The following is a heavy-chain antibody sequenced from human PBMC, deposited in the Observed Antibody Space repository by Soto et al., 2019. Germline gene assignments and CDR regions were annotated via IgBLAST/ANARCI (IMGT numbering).Heavy chain of an antibody. D-gene: IGHD2-21*02. V-gene: IGHV3-15*01. CDR2: IKSKTDGGTT. CDR3: TTDSHGGDYYYYYYMDV. Sequence: EVQLVESGGGLVKPGGSLRLSCAASGFTFSNAWMSWVRQAPGKGLEWVGRIKSKTDGGTTDYAAPVKGRFTISRDDSQNTLYLQMNSLKTEDTAVCYCTTDSHGGDYYYYYYMDVWGKGTTVTVSS. J-gene: IGHJ6*03. CDR1: GFTFSNAW.